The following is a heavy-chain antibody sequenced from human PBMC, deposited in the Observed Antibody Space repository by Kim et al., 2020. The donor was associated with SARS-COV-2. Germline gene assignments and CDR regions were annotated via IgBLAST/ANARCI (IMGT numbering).Heavy chain of an antibody. J-gene: IGHJ4*02. D-gene: IGHD5-12*01. CDR3: ASRPGGYGD. CDR2: IYYSGST. V-gene: IGHV4-39*07. CDR1: GGSISSSSYY. Sequence: SETLSLTCTVSGGSISSSSYYWGWIRHPPGKGLEWIGSIYYSGSTYYNPSLKSRVTISVDTSKNQFSLKLSSVTAADTAVYYCASRPGGYGDWGQGTLVTVSS.